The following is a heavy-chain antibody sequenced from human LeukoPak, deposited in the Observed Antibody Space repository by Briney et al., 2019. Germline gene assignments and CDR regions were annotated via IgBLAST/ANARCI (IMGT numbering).Heavy chain of an antibody. CDR1: RFNLSNYG. Sequence: GESLLHSFSASRFNLSNYGMSRVRQTPAKGLEWVEGISYYGSNKYYADSWKGRVTIHRDNSKSTLYLQMMSLRAEDTAVYYCARGYSSCWDFDYSGQGKLVTVSS. J-gene: IGHJ4*02. CDR3: ARGYSSCWDFDY. D-gene: IGHD6-19*01. V-gene: IGHV3-30*03. CDR2: ISYYGSNK.